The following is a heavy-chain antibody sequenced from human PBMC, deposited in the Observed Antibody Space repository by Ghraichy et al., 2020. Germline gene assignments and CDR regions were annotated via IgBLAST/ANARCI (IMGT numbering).Heavy chain of an antibody. J-gene: IGHJ4*02. V-gene: IGHV4-39*01. CDR1: GGSISSSSYY. CDR2: IYYSGST. Sequence: SETLSLTCTVSGGSISSSSYYWGWIRQPPGKGLEWIGSIYYSGSTYYNPSLKSRVTISVDTSKNQFSLKLSSVTAADTAVYYCARHEGGKGGGLRWYRPLDYWGQGTLVTVSS. D-gene: IGHD4-23*01. CDR3: ARHEGGKGGGLRWYRPLDY.